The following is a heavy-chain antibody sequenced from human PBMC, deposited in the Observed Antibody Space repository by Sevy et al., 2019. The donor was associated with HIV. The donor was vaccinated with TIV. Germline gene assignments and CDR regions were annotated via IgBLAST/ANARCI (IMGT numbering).Heavy chain of an antibody. J-gene: IGHJ5*02. Sequence: GGSLRLSCAASGFSFSSYGMHWVRQAPGKGLEWVALIWFDGSNSYYADSVKGRFTISRDTSKNTVYLQMNSLRAEDTAVYYCARVRYYDQFNWFDPWGQGTLVTVSS. D-gene: IGHD3-22*01. CDR2: IWFDGSNS. V-gene: IGHV3-33*01. CDR1: GFSFSSYG. CDR3: ARVRYYDQFNWFDP.